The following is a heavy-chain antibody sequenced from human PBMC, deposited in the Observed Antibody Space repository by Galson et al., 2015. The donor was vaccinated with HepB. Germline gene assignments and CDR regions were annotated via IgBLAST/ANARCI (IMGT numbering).Heavy chain of an antibody. D-gene: IGHD3-22*01. CDR2: INPSGGST. CDR1: GYTFTSYY. Sequence: SVKVSCKASGYTFTSYYMHWVRQAPGQGLEWMGIINPSGGSTSYAQKFQGRVTMTRDTSTSTVYMELSSLRSEDTAVYYCARVKTGQGGGDYDSIWGQGTLVTVSS. CDR3: ARVKTGQGGGDYDSI. V-gene: IGHV1-46*01. J-gene: IGHJ4*02.